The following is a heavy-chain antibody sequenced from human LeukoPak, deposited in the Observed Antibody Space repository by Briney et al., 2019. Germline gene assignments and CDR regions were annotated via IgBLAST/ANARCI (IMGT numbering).Heavy chain of an antibody. V-gene: IGHV5-51*01. CDR2: IYPGDSDT. D-gene: IGHD3-3*01. CDR3: ASQKASFRTKTQSIWSGYYTDPYYFDY. J-gene: IGHJ4*02. Sequence: GESLKISCKGSGYSFTSYWIGWVRQMPGKGLEWMGIIYPGDSDTRYSPSFQGQVTISADKSISTAYLQWSSLKASDTAMYYCASQKASFRTKTQSIWSGYYTDPYYFDYWGQGTLVTVSS. CDR1: GYSFTSYW.